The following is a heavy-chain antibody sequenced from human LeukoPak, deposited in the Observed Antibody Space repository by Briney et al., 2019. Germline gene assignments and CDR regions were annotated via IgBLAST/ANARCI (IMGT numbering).Heavy chain of an antibody. V-gene: IGHV4-31*03. CDR1: GGSISSGGYY. D-gene: IGHD3-22*01. Sequence: PSQTLSLTCTVSGGSISSGGYYWSWIRQHPGKGLEWIGYNYYSGSTYYNPSLKSRVTISVDSSKNQFSLKLSSVTAADTAVYYCASGTDYYDSSGYLVYWGQGTLVTVSS. CDR3: ASGTDYYDSSGYLVY. J-gene: IGHJ4*02. CDR2: NYYSGST.